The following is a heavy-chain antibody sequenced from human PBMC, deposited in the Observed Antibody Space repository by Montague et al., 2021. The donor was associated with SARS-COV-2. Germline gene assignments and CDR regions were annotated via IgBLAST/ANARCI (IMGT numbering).Heavy chain of an antibody. J-gene: IGHJ3*01. CDR2: INRDGSVK. Sequence: SLRLSCAASGFALNSYWVTWVRQAPGKGSEWVANINRDGSVKHFVDSVEGRFTISRDNAKNSLYLLMNSLRLEDTAVYYCARDTTYNTGIYYDAFDVWGQGTMVTVSS. V-gene: IGHV3-7*03. CDR3: ARDTTYNTGIYYDAFDV. D-gene: IGHD1-26*01. CDR1: GFALNSYW.